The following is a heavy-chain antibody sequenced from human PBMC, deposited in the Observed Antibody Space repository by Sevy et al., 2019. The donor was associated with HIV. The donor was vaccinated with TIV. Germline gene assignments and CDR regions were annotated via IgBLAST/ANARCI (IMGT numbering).Heavy chain of an antibody. CDR3: ARQKVRSAYYYDTSGRQGKADFDS. Sequence: SETLSLTCTVSGGSIGSNSFYWGWIRQPPVKELEWIGTVSYGGSTYYNPSLRSRVTISVDASKKQFSLKLSSVTAADTAVYYCARQKVRSAYYYDTSGRQGKADFDSWGQGTLVTVSS. D-gene: IGHD3-22*01. CDR1: GGSIGSNSFY. J-gene: IGHJ4*02. CDR2: VSYGGST. V-gene: IGHV4-39*01.